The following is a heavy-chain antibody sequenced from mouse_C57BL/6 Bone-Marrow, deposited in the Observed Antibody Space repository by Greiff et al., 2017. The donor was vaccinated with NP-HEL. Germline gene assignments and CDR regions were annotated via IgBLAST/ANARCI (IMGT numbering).Heavy chain of an antibody. CDR1: GFSLSTSGMG. D-gene: IGHD1-1*01. J-gene: IGHJ1*03. Sequence: QVTLKVSGPGILQSSQTLSLTCSFSGFSLSTSGMGVSWIRQPSGKGLEWLAHIYWDDDKRYNPSLKSRRTISKDTSRNQVFLKITSVDTADTATYYCAEGYYGSSYDWYFDVWGTGTTVTVSS. V-gene: IGHV8-12*01. CDR2: IYWDDDK. CDR3: AEGYYGSSYDWYFDV.